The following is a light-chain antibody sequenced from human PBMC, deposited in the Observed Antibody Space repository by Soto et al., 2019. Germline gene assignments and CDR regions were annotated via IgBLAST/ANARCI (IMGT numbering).Light chain of an antibody. CDR1: QSVTNNY. CDR2: GAS. J-gene: IGKJ5*01. CDR3: QQYYNSAI. V-gene: IGKV3-20*01. Sequence: EIVLTQSPGTLSLSPGERATLFCRASQSVTNNYLAWYQQKPGQAPRLLIYGASSRATGVPDRFSGSGSGTDFTLTISRLEPEDFAVYYCQQYYNSAIFGQGTRLEIK.